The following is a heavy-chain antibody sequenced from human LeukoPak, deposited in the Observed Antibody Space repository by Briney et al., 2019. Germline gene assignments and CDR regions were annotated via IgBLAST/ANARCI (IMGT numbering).Heavy chain of an antibody. CDR2: IYYSGST. D-gene: IGHD6-6*01. Sequence: SETLSLTCTVSGGSISSSSYYWGWIRQPPGKGLEWIGSIYYSGSTYYNPSLKSRVTISVDTSKNQFSLKLSSVTAADTAVYYCARLGIAARPYYFDYWGQGTLVTVSS. CDR3: ARLGIAARPYYFDY. J-gene: IGHJ4*02. V-gene: IGHV4-39*01. CDR1: GGSISSSSYY.